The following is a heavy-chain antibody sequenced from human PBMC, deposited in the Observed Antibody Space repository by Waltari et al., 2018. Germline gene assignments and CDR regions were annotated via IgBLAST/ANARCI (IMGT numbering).Heavy chain of an antibody. J-gene: IGHJ4*02. D-gene: IGHD3-22*01. CDR1: GFTFSSYW. CDR2: INSDGSST. CDR3: ARDQVDDSSGYPYYFDY. Sequence: EVQLVESGGGLVQPGGSLRLSCAASGFTFSSYWMHWVRQAPGKGLVWVSRINSDGSSTSYADSVKGRFTISRDNAKNSLYLQMNSLRAEDTAVYYWARDQVDDSSGYPYYFDYWGQGTLVTVSS. V-gene: IGHV3-74*01.